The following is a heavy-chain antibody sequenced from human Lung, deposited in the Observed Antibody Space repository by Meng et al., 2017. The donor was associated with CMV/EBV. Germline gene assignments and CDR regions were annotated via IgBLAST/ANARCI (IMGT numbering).Heavy chain of an antibody. Sequence: GGSLRLYCAASGFTFSSYRINWVRQAPGKGLEWVASISSTSAYIYYAESVEGRFNISRDNAKSSLYLAMDNLAVEDTAVYYCAAGATLEKWGQGTLVTVSS. CDR1: GFTFSSYR. V-gene: IGHV3-21*01. CDR3: AAGATLEK. D-gene: IGHD3-10*01. CDR2: ISSTSAYI. J-gene: IGHJ1*01.